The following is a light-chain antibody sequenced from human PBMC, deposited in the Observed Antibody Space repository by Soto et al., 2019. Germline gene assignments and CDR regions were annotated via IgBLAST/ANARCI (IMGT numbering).Light chain of an antibody. V-gene: IGKV3D-7*01. CDR2: GAS. J-gene: IGKJ5*01. CDR3: QQDYNLPIT. Sequence: EVVLTQSPATLSLFPGEGATLSCRVSQSISSSYLSWYRQRPGQAPRLLIYGASTRATGIPARFSGSGRGSGTDFTLTISSLQPEDFAVYYCQQDYNLPITFGQGTRLEIK. CDR1: QSISSSY.